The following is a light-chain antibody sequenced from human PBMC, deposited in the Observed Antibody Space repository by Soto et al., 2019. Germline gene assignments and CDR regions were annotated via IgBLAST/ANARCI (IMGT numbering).Light chain of an antibody. CDR2: DVA. Sequence: QSALTQPASVSGSPGQSITISCTGTSSDVGAYNFVSWYQHYPDKAPKVVIYDVANRPSGVSYRFSASKSGNTASLTISGLQAEDEADYYCMSFTSSNTYVFGTGNKLTVL. CDR1: SSDVGAYNF. CDR3: MSFTSSNTYV. V-gene: IGLV2-14*03. J-gene: IGLJ1*01.